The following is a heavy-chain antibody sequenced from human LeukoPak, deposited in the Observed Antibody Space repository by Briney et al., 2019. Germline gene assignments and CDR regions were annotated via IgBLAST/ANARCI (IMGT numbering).Heavy chain of an antibody. CDR2: ISNNGGYT. V-gene: IGHV3-23*01. CDR3: ARDDRVVAGDN. CDR1: GFTFSSSA. Sequence: GGSLRLSCAASGFTFSSSAMSWVRQAPGKGLEWVSAISNNGGYTYYADSVQGRFTISRDNARNLLYLQMDSLRAEDTAVYYCARDDRVVAGDNWGQGTLVTVSS. J-gene: IGHJ4*02. D-gene: IGHD2-15*01.